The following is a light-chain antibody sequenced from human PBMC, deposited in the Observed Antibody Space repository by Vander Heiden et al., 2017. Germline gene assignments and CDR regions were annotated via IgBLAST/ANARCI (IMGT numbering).Light chain of an antibody. Sequence: DTQMTQSPSTLSASVGDRVTITCRASQSISSWLAWYQQKPGKAPKLLIYKASSLESGVPSRFSGSGSGTVFTLTISSLQPDDFATYYCQQDNSYPYTFGQGTKLEIK. V-gene: IGKV1-5*03. J-gene: IGKJ2*01. CDR2: KAS. CDR1: QSISSW. CDR3: QQDNSYPYT.